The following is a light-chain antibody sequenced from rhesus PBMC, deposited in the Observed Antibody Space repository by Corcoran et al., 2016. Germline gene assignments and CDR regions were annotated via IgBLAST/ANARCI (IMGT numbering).Light chain of an antibody. V-gene: IGKV3-40*03. Sequence: EIVMTQSPATLSLSPGETATLSCRASESVGSYLAWYQQKPGQAPKLLVHSAYFRATGIPDRVSGSGYRTEFTLTISSLKPDDVGVYHCQQYNDLLWTFCQGTKVEIE. CDR1: ESVGSY. CDR2: SAY. CDR3: QQYNDLLWT. J-gene: IGKJ1*01.